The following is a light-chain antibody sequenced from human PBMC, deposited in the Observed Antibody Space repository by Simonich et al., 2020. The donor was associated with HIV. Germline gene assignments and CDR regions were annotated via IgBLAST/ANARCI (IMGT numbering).Light chain of an antibody. J-gene: IGKJ2*01. V-gene: IGKV1-39*01. CDR3: QQSYSMYT. CDR1: QSISSW. CDR2: AAS. Sequence: DIQMTQSPSTLSASVGDRVTITCRASQSISSWLAWYQQKPGKAPKVRIFAASSLQSGIPSRFSGSGSGTDFTLTISSLQPEDFATYYCQQSYSMYTFGQGTKLE.